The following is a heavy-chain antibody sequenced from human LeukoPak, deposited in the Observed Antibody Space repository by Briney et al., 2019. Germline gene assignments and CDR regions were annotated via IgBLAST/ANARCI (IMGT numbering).Heavy chain of an antibody. D-gene: IGHD3-10*01. V-gene: IGHV3-74*01. CDR3: AKEWLYYGSGSYTDY. J-gene: IGHJ4*02. Sequence: GGSLRLSCAASGFTFSSYWMHWVRQAPGKGLVWVSRINSDGSSTSYADSVKGRFTISRDNSKNTLYLQMNSLRAEDTAVYYCAKEWLYYGSGSYTDYWGQGTLVTVSS. CDR1: GFTFSSYW. CDR2: INSDGSST.